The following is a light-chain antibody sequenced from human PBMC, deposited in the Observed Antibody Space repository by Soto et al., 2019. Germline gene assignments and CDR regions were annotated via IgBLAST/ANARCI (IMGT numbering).Light chain of an antibody. CDR2: VNSDGSH. V-gene: IGLV4-69*01. CDR1: SGHNTNA. J-gene: IGLJ2*01. CDR3: QAWGTGIRV. Sequence: QSVLTQSPSASASLGASVKLTCTLSSGHNTNAIAWHQQQPEKGPRFLMTVNSDGSHSKGDGIPDRFSGSSSGAERYLTIASLQSEDEAEYYCQAWGTGIRVFGGGTKLTVL.